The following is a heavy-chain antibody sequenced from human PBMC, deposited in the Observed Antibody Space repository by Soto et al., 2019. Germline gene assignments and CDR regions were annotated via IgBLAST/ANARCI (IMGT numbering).Heavy chain of an antibody. Sequence: GSLRLSCAASGFTFSDYYMSWIRQAPGKGLEWVSYISSSGSTIYYADSVKGRFTISRDNAKNSLYLQMNSLRAEDTAVYYCARDPSGGQLRALNWFDPWGQGTLVTVSS. CDR2: ISSSGSTI. V-gene: IGHV3-11*01. CDR1: GFTFSDYY. J-gene: IGHJ5*02. CDR3: ARDPSGGQLRALNWFDP. D-gene: IGHD6-6*01.